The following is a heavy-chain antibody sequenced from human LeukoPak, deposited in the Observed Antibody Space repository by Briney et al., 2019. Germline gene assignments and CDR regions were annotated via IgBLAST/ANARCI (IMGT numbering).Heavy chain of an antibody. CDR2: IYTSGST. CDR3: ASLYYDSSGYYYDY. D-gene: IGHD3-22*01. Sequence: SQTLSLTCTVSDGSISSGSYYWSWIRQPAGKGLEWIGRIYTSGSTNYNPSLKSRVTISVDTSKNQFSLKLSSVTAADTAVYYCASLYYDSSGYYYDYWGQGTLVTVSS. CDR1: DGSISSGSYY. V-gene: IGHV4-61*02. J-gene: IGHJ4*02.